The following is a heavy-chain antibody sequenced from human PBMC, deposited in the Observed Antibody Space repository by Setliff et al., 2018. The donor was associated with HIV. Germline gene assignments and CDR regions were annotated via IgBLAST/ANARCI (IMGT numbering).Heavy chain of an antibody. Sequence: GASVKVSCKVSGFTLREVSMHWVRQAPAKGLEWMGHFDPEDGETVYALKFQGRVTMTEDTSTDTAYMELSGLRSENTAVYYCAIDMVGGWLRPMPDFWGQGALVTVSS. J-gene: IGHJ4*02. V-gene: IGHV1-24*01. CDR2: FDPEDGET. D-gene: IGHD2-2*01. CDR1: GFTLREVS. CDR3: AIDMVGGWLRPMPDF.